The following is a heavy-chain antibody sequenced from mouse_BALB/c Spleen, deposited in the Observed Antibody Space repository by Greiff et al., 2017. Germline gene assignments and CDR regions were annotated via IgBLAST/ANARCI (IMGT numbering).Heavy chain of an antibody. CDR2: ISSGGSYT. Sequence: EVKLMESGGDLVKPGGSLKLSCAASGFTFSSYGMSWVRQTPDKRLEWVATISSGGSYTYYPDSVKGRFTISRDNAKNTLYLQMSSLKSEDTAMYYCARHDAIGSSYDYYAMDYWGQGTSVTVSS. D-gene: IGHD1-1*01. V-gene: IGHV5-6*01. CDR1: GFTFSSYG. CDR3: ARHDAIGSSYDYYAMDY. J-gene: IGHJ4*01.